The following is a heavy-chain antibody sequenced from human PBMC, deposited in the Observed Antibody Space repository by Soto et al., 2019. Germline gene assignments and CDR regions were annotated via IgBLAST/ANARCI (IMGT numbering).Heavy chain of an antibody. CDR1: GYTFTSYH. D-gene: IGHD6-19*01. CDR2: MSAYNGNT. V-gene: IGHV1-18*01. Sequence: ASVKVSCKASGYTFTSYHITWVRQAPGQGLEWMGWMSAYNGNTNYAQNFQGRVSMTTDSSTTTAYMELRNLRSDDTAVYYCARRTSSAWEFCDYWGLGTMGTVSS. CDR3: ARRTSSAWEFCDY. J-gene: IGHJ4*02.